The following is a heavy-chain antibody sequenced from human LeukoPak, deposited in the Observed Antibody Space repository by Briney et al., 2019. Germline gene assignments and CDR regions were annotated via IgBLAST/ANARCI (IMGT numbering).Heavy chain of an antibody. Sequence: GGSLRLSCAASGFTFSSYSMNWVRQAPGKGLEWVSSISSSSSYIYYADSVKGRFTISRDNAKNSLYLQMNSLRAEDTAVYYCATPLSTTGTDYWGQGTLVTVSS. CDR2: ISSSSSYI. CDR1: GFTFSSYS. CDR3: ATPLSTTGTDY. V-gene: IGHV3-21*01. D-gene: IGHD1-1*01. J-gene: IGHJ4*02.